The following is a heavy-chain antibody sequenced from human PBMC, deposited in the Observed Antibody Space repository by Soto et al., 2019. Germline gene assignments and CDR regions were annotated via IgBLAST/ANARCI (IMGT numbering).Heavy chain of an antibody. Sequence: PSETLSLTXAVSGGSISSSNWWSWVRQPPGKGLEWIGEIYHSGSTNYNPSLKSRATISVDKSKNQFSLKLSSVTAADTAVYYCARDKGYYYDSSSAFDIWGQGTMVTVSS. CDR1: GGSISSSNW. V-gene: IGHV4-4*02. CDR2: IYHSGST. CDR3: ARDKGYYYDSSSAFDI. J-gene: IGHJ3*02. D-gene: IGHD3-22*01.